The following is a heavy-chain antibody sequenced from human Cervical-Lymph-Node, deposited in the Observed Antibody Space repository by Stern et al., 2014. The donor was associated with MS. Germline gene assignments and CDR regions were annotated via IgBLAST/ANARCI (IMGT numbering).Heavy chain of an antibody. CDR2: ISYDGSNK. V-gene: IGHV3-30*04. D-gene: IGHD4-17*01. J-gene: IGHJ6*02. CDR3: ARDRLDGDYVYYYGLDV. CDR1: GFTFSRYA. Sequence: QVQLVQSGGGVVRPGRSLRLFCATSGFTFSRYAVLWVRQAPGKGLEWVAAISYDGSNKFYGDSVKGRFTISRDNSKNTLFLQMNNLRPEDSGVYHCARDRLDGDYVYYYGLDVWGQGTTVTVSS.